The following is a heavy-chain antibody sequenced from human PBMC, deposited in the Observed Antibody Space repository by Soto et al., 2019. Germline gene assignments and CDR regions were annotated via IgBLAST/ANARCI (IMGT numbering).Heavy chain of an antibody. V-gene: IGHV4-59*01. CDR3: ARLSYPGGSRNPRYFDY. J-gene: IGHJ4*02. Sequence: SETLSLTCTVSGGSISYYYWSWIRQPPGKGLEWIGSTYYSGTSNYNPSLKSRVTISIDTSENQFSLKLSSVTAADTAVYYCARLSYPGGSRNPRYFDYWGQGALVTVSS. CDR2: TYYSGTS. D-gene: IGHD3-10*01. CDR1: GGSISYYY.